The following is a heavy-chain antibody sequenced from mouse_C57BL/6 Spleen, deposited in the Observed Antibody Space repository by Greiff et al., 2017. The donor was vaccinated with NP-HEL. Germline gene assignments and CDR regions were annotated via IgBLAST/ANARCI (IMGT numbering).Heavy chain of an antibody. CDR2: INPYNGGT. J-gene: IGHJ4*01. CDR1: GYTFTDYY. D-gene: IGHD2-1*01. V-gene: IGHV1-19*01. Sequence: VQLQQSGPVLVKPGASVKMSCKASGYTFTDYYMNWVKQSHGKSLEWIGVINPYNGGTSYNQKFKGKATLTVDKSSSTAYMELNSLTSEDSAVYYCARKRGNYRDAMDYWGQGTSVTVSS. CDR3: ARKRGNYRDAMDY.